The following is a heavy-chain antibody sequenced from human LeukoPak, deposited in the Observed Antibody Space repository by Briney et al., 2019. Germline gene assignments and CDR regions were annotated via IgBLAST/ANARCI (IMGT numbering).Heavy chain of an antibody. D-gene: IGHD3-3*01. CDR3: ARDKRDYDYWSGLLDI. J-gene: IGHJ3*02. V-gene: IGHV3-48*03. CDR1: GFTFSSYE. Sequence: GGSLRLSCAASGFTFSSYEMNWVRQAPGKGLEWVSYIDSSGSTIHYADSVKGRFTISRDNAKNSLYLQIHSLRPEDTAVYYCARDKRDYDYWSGLLDIWGQGTMVTVSS. CDR2: IDSSGSTI.